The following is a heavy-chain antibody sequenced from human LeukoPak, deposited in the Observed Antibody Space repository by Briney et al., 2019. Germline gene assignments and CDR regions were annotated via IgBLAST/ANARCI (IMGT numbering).Heavy chain of an antibody. V-gene: IGHV3-23*01. CDR2: ISGSGGST. D-gene: IGHD3-10*01. CDR1: GFTFSSYA. Sequence: HPGGSLRLSCAASGFTFSSYAMSWVRQAPGKGLEWVSAISGSGGSTYYADSVKGRFTISRDNSKNTLYLQMNSLRAEDTAVYYCAKGGVNYYGSGSYSHAPLDYWGQGTLVTVSS. CDR3: AKGGVNYYGSGSYSHAPLDY. J-gene: IGHJ4*02.